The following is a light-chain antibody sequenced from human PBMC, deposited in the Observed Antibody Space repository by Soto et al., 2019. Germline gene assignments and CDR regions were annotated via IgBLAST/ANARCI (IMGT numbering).Light chain of an antibody. J-gene: IGKJ5*01. Sequence: EIVMTQSPATLYVSPGERATLSCRASQSVSSNLALYQQKPGQAPRLLIYGASTRATGITARFSGSGSGTEFTLTISSLQSEDFAVYYCQPYNNWPSTVGQGTRLEIK. CDR3: QPYNNWPST. CDR1: QSVSSN. CDR2: GAS. V-gene: IGKV3-15*01.